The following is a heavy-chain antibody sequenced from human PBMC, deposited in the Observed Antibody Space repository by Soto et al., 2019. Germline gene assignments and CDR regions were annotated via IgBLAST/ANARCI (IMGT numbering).Heavy chain of an antibody. V-gene: IGHV4-4*02. CDR3: ARAAQLPYYYGSGSRYYYYGMDV. D-gene: IGHD3-10*01. CDR1: GCSISSSNW. J-gene: IGHJ6*02. Sequence: SETLSLTCAVSGCSISSSNWWSWVRQPPGKGLEWIGEIYHSGSTNYNPSLKSRVTISVDKSKNQFSLKLSSVTAADTAVYYCARAAQLPYYYGSGSRYYYYGMDVWGQGTTVTVSS. CDR2: IYHSGST.